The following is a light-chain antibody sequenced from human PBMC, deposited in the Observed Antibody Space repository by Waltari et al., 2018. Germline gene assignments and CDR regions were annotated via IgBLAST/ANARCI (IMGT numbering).Light chain of an antibody. J-gene: IGLJ3*02. CDR2: DSH. Sequence: QSVLTQPPSVSAAPGQKVTISCSGSSSTIGNNDVSWYQQLPGAAPKLLIYDSHQRPSGLPDRFSGSKSGTSATLGSTGLQTGDEADYYCGTWDSSLSAWVFGGGTKLTVL. V-gene: IGLV1-51*01. CDR3: GTWDSSLSAWV. CDR1: SSTIGNND.